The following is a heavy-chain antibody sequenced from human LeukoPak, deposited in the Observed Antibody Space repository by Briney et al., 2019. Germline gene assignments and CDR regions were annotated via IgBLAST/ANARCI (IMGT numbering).Heavy chain of an antibody. CDR1: GGSISSGSYY. D-gene: IGHD2-21*02. Sequence: SETLSLTCTVSGGSISSGSYYWSWIRQPAGKGLEWIGRIYTSGSTNYNPSLKSRVTISVDTSKNQFSLKLSSVTAADTAVYYCARGGYCGGDCYFYYWGQGSLVTVSS. V-gene: IGHV4-61*02. J-gene: IGHJ4*02. CDR3: ARGGYCGGDCYFYY. CDR2: IYTSGST.